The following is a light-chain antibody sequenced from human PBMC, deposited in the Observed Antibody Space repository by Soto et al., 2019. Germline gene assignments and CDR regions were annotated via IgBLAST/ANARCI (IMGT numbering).Light chain of an antibody. CDR2: PAS. V-gene: IGKV1-16*01. CDR1: QTINSH. Sequence: DIQMTQSPSSLSSSEGDRVTITCRAGQTINSHLHWFQRKPGKAPKFLIYPASSLESGVPSRFSGSASGTEFTLTISSLQPDDFATYYCQQYNSYSTFGQGTKVDIK. CDR3: QQYNSYST. J-gene: IGKJ1*01.